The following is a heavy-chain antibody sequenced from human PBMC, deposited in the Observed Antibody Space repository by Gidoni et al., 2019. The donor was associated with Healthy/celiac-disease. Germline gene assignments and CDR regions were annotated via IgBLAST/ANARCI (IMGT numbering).Heavy chain of an antibody. D-gene: IGHD5-12*01. J-gene: IGHJ4*02. CDR2: ISYEGSNK. Sequence: QVQLVESGGGVVQPGRSLRLSCAASGFTFSSYGMHWVRQAPGKGLEWVAVISYEGSNKYYADSVKGRFTISRDKSKNTLYLQMNSLRAEETAVYYCAKEGGVATSDYWGQGTLVTVSS. CDR3: AKEGGVATSDY. CDR1: GFTFSSYG. V-gene: IGHV3-30*18.